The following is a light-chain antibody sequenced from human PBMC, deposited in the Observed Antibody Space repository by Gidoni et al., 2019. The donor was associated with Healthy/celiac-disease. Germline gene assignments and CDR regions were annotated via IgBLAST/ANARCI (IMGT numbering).Light chain of an antibody. Sequence: QSALTQPASVSGSPGQSITISCTGTSSDVGGYNYVSWYQQHQGKAPKLMIYDVSNRPSGVSNRFSGSKSGNTASLTISGLQAEDEADYYWSSYTSSSTVFGGGTKLTVL. CDR1: SSDVGGYNY. CDR2: DVS. J-gene: IGLJ2*01. CDR3: SSYTSSSTV. V-gene: IGLV2-14*03.